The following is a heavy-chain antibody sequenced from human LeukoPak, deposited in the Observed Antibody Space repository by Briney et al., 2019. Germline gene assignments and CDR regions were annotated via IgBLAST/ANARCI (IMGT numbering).Heavy chain of an antibody. V-gene: IGHV3-23*01. J-gene: IGHJ4*02. CDR3: ARVPWIHLWTHYFDN. D-gene: IGHD5-18*01. Sequence: PGRSLRLFYAFCGFLFSRYAMSWVRQASGKGLEWGTDLSGYCESANSADSGKGRFTSSRDNTKNTLYLQMNSLRAEDTAVFYCARVPWIHLWTHYFDNWGQGTLVTVSS. CDR2: LSGYCESA. CDR1: GFLFSRYA.